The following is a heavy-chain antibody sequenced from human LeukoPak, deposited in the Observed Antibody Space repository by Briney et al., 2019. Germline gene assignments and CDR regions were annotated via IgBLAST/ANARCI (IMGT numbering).Heavy chain of an antibody. Sequence: PGGSLRLSCAASGFTFSSYWMSWIRQAPGKGLEWVSYISSSGSTIYYADSVKGRFTISRDNAKNSLYLQMNSLRAEDTAVYYCARADNYDILTGYYNVAAFDYWGQGTLVTVSS. J-gene: IGHJ4*02. CDR3: ARADNYDILTGYYNVAAFDY. D-gene: IGHD3-9*01. CDR1: GFTFSSYW. CDR2: ISSSGSTI. V-gene: IGHV3-11*01.